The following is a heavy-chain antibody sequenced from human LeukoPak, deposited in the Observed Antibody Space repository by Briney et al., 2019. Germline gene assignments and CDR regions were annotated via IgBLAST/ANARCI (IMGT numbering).Heavy chain of an antibody. CDR2: ISGSGGST. D-gene: IGHD1-26*01. CDR3: AKTPHAGGATTFDY. V-gene: IGHV3-23*01. Sequence: GGSLRLSCAASGLTFDDYGMHWVRQAPGKGLEWVSAISGSGGSTYYADSVKGRFTVSRDNSKNTVYLQMNSLRAEDTAVYYCAKTPHAGGATTFDYWGQGTLVTVSS. J-gene: IGHJ4*02. CDR1: GLTFDDYG.